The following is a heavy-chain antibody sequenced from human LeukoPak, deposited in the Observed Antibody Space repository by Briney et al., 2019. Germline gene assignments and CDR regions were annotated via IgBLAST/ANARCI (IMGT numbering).Heavy chain of an antibody. Sequence: GGSLRLSCAASGFTFSSYWMSWVRQAPGKGLEWVANIKQDGSEKYYVGSVKGRFTISRDNAKNSLYLQMNSLRAEDTAVYYCARDAHNDFWSGSESNFDYWGQGTLVTVSS. V-gene: IGHV3-7*01. CDR3: ARDAHNDFWSGSESNFDY. CDR2: IKQDGSEK. CDR1: GFTFSSYW. D-gene: IGHD3-3*01. J-gene: IGHJ4*02.